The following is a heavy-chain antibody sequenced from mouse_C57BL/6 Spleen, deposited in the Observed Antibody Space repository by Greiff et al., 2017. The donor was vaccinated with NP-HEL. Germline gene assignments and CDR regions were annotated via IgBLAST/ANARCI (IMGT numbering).Heavy chain of an antibody. D-gene: IGHD2-14*01. J-gene: IGHJ4*01. Sequence: VMLVESGAELVKPGASVKISCKASGYAFSSYWMNWVKQRPGKGLEWIGQIYPGDGDTNYNGKFKGKATLTADKSSSTAYMQLSSLTSEDSAVYFCARSGYDGAMDYWGQGTSVTVSS. CDR1: GYAFSSYW. CDR2: IYPGDGDT. V-gene: IGHV1-80*01. CDR3: ARSGYDGAMDY.